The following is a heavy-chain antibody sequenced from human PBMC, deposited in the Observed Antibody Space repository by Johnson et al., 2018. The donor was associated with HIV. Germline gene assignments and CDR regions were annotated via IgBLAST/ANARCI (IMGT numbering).Heavy chain of an antibody. CDR3: ARDGRDLVTRGSFDV. D-gene: IGHD3-9*01. Sequence: QVQLVESGGGVVQPGRSLRLSCAASGFTFSSYAMHWVRQAPGKGLEWVAVISYDGSNKYYADSVTGRFTISRDNSKNMVYLQMNSLRPEDTAVYYCARDGRDLVTRGSFDVWGQGTVVTVSS. CDR1: GFTFSSYA. CDR2: ISYDGSNK. J-gene: IGHJ3*01. V-gene: IGHV3-30*14.